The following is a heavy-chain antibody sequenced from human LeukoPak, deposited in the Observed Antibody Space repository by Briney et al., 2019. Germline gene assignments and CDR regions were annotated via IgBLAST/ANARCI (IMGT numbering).Heavy chain of an antibody. Sequence: GESLKISCKGSEYRFTNYWIGWVRPMPGKGLEWMGIIYPADSDTRYSPSFQGRVTISVDKSISTAYLQWSGLKASDTAIYYCARLTVAGVYNYYYGMDIWGQGTTVTVSS. CDR3: ARLTVAGVYNYYYGMDI. J-gene: IGHJ6*02. CDR2: IYPADSDT. D-gene: IGHD6-19*01. V-gene: IGHV5-51*01. CDR1: EYRFTNYW.